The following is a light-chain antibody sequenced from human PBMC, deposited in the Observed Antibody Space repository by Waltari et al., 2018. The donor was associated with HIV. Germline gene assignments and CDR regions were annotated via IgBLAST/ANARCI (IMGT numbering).Light chain of an antibody. Sequence: QSALTQPASVSGSPGQPIPTPCTGTNNDAGGYKHVSWYQHHPGTAPNLVIYDVTNRPSTVSDRFSGSKSGNTASLTISGLQAEDEADYYCSSYTGTGTWVFGGGTKVTVL. CDR2: DVT. V-gene: IGLV2-14*03. CDR3: SSYTGTGTWV. CDR1: NNDAGGYKH. J-gene: IGLJ3*02.